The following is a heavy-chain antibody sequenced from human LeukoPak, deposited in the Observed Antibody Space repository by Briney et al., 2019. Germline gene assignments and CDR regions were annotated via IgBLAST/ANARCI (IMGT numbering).Heavy chain of an antibody. Sequence: SETLSLTCTVSGGSISSYYWSWIRQPPGKGLEWIGYIYYSGSTNYNPPLKSRVTISVDTSKNQFSLKLSSVTAADTAVYYCARVGIVGATQVGAFDIWGQGTMVTVSS. V-gene: IGHV4-59*01. J-gene: IGHJ3*02. CDR1: GGSISSYY. CDR2: IYYSGST. D-gene: IGHD1-26*01. CDR3: ARVGIVGATQVGAFDI.